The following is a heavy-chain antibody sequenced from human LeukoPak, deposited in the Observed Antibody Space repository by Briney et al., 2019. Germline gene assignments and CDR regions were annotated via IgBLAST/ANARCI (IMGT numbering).Heavy chain of an antibody. CDR2: IYSGGTT. CDR1: GFTFSSNY. CDR3: ARDQRAGATVYYQYMDA. V-gene: IGHV3-53*01. D-gene: IGHD1-26*01. Sequence: GGSLRLSCAASGFTFSSNYMSWVRQAPGKGLEWVSIIYSGGTTYFSDSVEGRFTISRGNSKNTLYLQMKSRRPEDATVYYCARDQRAGATVYYQYMDAWGKGPTVTV. J-gene: IGHJ6*03.